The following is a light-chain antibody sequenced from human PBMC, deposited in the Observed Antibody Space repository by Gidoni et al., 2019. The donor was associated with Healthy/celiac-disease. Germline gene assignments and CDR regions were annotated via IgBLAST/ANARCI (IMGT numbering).Light chain of an antibody. CDR1: QGIRND. V-gene: IGKV1-6*01. J-gene: IGKJ1*01. CDR2: AAS. CDR3: LQDYNYPPT. Sequence: AIPLTHSPSSLSASVGDRVTITCRASQGIRNDLGWYQQKPGKAPKLLIYAASRLQSGVPSRFSGSGSGTDFTLTISSLQPEDFATYYCLQDYNYPPTFGQGTKVEIK.